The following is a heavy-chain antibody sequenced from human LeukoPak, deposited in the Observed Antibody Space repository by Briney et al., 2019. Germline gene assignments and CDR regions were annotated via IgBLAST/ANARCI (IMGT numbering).Heavy chain of an antibody. CDR1: GGSFSGYY. J-gene: IGHJ4*02. CDR2: TNHSGST. V-gene: IGHV4-34*01. D-gene: IGHD3-10*01. Sequence: PSETLSLTCAVYGGSFSGYYWSWIRQPPGKGLEWIGETNHSGSTNYNPSLKSRVTISVDTSKNQFSLKLSSVTAADTAVYYCAREFSGSAFDYWGQGTLVTVSS. CDR3: AREFSGSAFDY.